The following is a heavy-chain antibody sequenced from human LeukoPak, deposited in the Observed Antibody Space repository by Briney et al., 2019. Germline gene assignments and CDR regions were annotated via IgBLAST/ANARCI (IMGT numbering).Heavy chain of an antibody. CDR1: GYTFTSYG. CDR3: ARDLNQGIYDSSYHDY. J-gene: IGHJ4*02. Sequence: ASVKVSCKASGYTFTSYGISWVRQAPGQGLEWMGWISAYNGNTNYALKLQGRVTMTTDTSTSTAYMELRSLRSDDTAVYYCARDLNQGIYDSSYHDYWGQGTLVTVSS. V-gene: IGHV1-18*01. D-gene: IGHD3-22*01. CDR2: ISAYNGNT.